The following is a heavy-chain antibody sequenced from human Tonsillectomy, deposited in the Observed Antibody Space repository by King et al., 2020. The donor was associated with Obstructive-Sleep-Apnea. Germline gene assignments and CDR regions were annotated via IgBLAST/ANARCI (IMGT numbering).Heavy chain of an antibody. CDR2: INPSGGNT. CDR1: GYSLTTYY. CDR3: AREIYSSTWPYLDYYYGMDV. Sequence: VQLVQSGAEVKKPGASVKVSCKASGYSLTTYYMHGVRQAPGQGLEWMGIINPSGGNTSYAQKFQGRVTMTRDTSTSTVYMELSSLRSEDTAVYYCAREIYSSTWPYLDYYYGMDVWGQGTTVTVSS. V-gene: IGHV1-46*01. J-gene: IGHJ6*02. D-gene: IGHD2-2*01.